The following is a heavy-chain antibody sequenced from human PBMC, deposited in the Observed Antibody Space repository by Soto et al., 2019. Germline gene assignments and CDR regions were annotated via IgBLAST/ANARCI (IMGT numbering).Heavy chain of an antibody. D-gene: IGHD3-3*01. Sequence: GGSLRLSCAASGFPFSSYAMSWVRPAPGKGLEWVSAISGSGGSTYYADSVKGRFTISRDNSKNTLYLQMNSLRAEDTAVYYCAKDNNYDFWSEYYYYHYGMDVWGQGTTVTVSS. CDR2: ISGSGGST. CDR1: GFPFSSYA. CDR3: AKDNNYDFWSEYYYYHYGMDV. J-gene: IGHJ6*02. V-gene: IGHV3-23*01.